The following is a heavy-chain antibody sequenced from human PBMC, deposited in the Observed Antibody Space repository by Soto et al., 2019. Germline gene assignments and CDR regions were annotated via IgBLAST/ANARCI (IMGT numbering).Heavy chain of an antibody. CDR3: ARGTRYCSGGSCSLSAFDI. V-gene: IGHV1-3*01. J-gene: IGHJ3*02. D-gene: IGHD2-15*01. CDR1: GYTFTSYY. CDR2: INASDGNT. Sequence: ASVKVSCKASGYTFTSYYMHWVRQAPGQRLEWMGIINASDGNTKYSQKFQGRVTITRDTSASIAYMELSSLRSEDTAVYYCARGTRYCSGGSCSLSAFDIWGQGTMVTVSS.